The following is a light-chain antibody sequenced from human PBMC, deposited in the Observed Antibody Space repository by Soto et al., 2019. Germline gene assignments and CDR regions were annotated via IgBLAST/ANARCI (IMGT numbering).Light chain of an antibody. J-gene: IGKJ1*01. CDR3: QHYNSYSEA. CDR1: QGISSY. CDR2: AAS. V-gene: IGKV1-9*01. Sequence: RLSQSPSSVSAYVGDRVTINCRASQGISSYLAWYQQMPGKAPKLLIYAASTLQSGVPSRFSGSGSGTEFTLTISSLQPDDFATYYCQHYNSYSEAFGQGTKVDVK.